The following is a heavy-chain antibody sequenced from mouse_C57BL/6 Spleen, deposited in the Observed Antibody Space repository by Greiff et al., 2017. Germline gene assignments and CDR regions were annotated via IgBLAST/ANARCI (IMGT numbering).Heavy chain of an antibody. V-gene: IGHV1-80*01. CDR1: GYAFSSYW. Sequence: QVQLQQSGAELVKPGASVKISCKASGYAFSSYWMNCVKQRPGKGLEWIGQIYPGDGDTNYNGKFKGKATLTADKSSSTAYMQLSSLTSEDSAVYFCARSGMTYHAMDYWGQGTSVTVSS. CDR2: IYPGDGDT. J-gene: IGHJ4*01. D-gene: IGHD1-3*01. CDR3: ARSGMTYHAMDY.